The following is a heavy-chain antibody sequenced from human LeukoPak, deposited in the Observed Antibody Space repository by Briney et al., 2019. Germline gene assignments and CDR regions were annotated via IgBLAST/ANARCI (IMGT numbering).Heavy chain of an antibody. CDR2: ISSSSSYI. Sequence: GGSLRLSCAASGFTFSSYSMNWVRQAPGKGLEWVSSISSSSSYIYYADSVKGRFTISRDNAKNSLYLQMNSLRAEDTALYYCAKDRGPAAAPNYYYYGMDVWGQGTTVTVSS. CDR1: GFTFSSYS. V-gene: IGHV3-21*04. CDR3: AKDRGPAAAPNYYYYGMDV. J-gene: IGHJ6*02. D-gene: IGHD2-2*01.